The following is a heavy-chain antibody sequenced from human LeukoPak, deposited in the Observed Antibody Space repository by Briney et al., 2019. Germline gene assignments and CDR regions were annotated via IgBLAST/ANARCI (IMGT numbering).Heavy chain of an antibody. CDR3: ARQTYYYDSSGLYYFDY. CDR2: IYYSGST. Sequence: PSETLSLTCTVSGGSISSSSYYWGWIRQPPGKGLEWIGSIYYSGSTYYNPSLKSRVAISVDTSKNQFSLKLSSVTAADTAVYYCARQTYYYDSSGLYYFDYGGQGTLVTVSS. J-gene: IGHJ4*02. V-gene: IGHV4-39*01. CDR1: GGSISSSSYY. D-gene: IGHD3-22*01.